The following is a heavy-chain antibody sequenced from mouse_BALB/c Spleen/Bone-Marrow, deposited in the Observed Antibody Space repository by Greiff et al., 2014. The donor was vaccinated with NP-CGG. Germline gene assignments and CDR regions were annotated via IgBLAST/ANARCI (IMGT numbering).Heavy chain of an antibody. CDR1: GFNIKDTY. CDR3: AKYYYGSSLFAY. CDR2: IDPANGNT. V-gene: IGHV14-3*02. Sequence: VHVKQSGAELVKPGASVKLSCTASGFNIKDTYMPWVKQRPEKGLEWIGRIDPANGNTKYDPKFQGMATITADTSSNTAYLQLSSLTSEDTTVYYCAKYYYGSSLFAYWGQGALVTVSA. D-gene: IGHD1-1*01. J-gene: IGHJ3*01.